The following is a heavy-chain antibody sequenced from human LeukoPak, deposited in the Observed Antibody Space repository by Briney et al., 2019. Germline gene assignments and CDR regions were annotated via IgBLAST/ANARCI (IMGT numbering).Heavy chain of an antibody. Sequence: PGGSLRLSCAATGFTFSSYATSWVRQTPGKGLEWVSAISGSGGSTYYADSVKGRFTISRDNSKNTLYLQMNSLRAEDTAVYYCARGQDGYNPDYYYYMNVWGKGTTVTVSS. D-gene: IGHD5-24*01. CDR3: ARGQDGYNPDYYYYMNV. CDR1: GFTFSSYA. CDR2: ISGSGGST. J-gene: IGHJ6*03. V-gene: IGHV3-23*01.